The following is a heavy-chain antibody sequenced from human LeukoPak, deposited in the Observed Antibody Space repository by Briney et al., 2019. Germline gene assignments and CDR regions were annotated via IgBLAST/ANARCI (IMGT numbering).Heavy chain of an antibody. CDR1: GYTFTCYY. V-gene: IGHV1-2*02. D-gene: IGHD2-2*01. Sequence: ASVKVSCKASGYTFTCYYMHWVRQAPGQGLEWMGWINPNTGGTNYAQKFQGRVTMTRDTSISTAYMELSSLRSDDTAVYYCARDADKRVIIPAPMPNYWGQGTLVTVSS. CDR3: ARDADKRVIIPAPMPNY. J-gene: IGHJ4*02. CDR2: INPNTGGT.